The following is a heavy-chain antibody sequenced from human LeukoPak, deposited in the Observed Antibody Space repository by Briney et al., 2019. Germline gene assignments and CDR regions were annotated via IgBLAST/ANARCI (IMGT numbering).Heavy chain of an antibody. CDR1: GFTFGDYG. J-gene: IGHJ6*03. CDR2: IRSKGYSGTA. CDR3: SRGSPGDSWSGYYMDV. Sequence: GGSLRLSCSASGFTFGDYGMSWVRQAPGKGLEWVSFIRSKGYSGTAEYAASVKGRFTISRDDSKSIAYLQMNSLKTEDTAVYYCSRGSPGDSWSGYYMDVWGKGTAVTVSS. D-gene: IGHD3-3*01. V-gene: IGHV3-49*04.